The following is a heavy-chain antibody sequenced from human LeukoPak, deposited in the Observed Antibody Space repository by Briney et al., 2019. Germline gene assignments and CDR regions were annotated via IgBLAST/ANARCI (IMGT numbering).Heavy chain of an antibody. D-gene: IGHD3-9*01. V-gene: IGHV1-18*01. CDR2: ISAYNGNT. Sequence: GASVKVSCKASGYTFTNYGISWVRQAPGQGLEWMGWISAYNGNTNYAQKLQGRVTMTTDTSTSTAYMELRSLRSDDTAVYYCARDYDILTGYYSPHYYFDYWGQGTLVTVSS. J-gene: IGHJ4*02. CDR1: GYTFTNYG. CDR3: ARDYDILTGYYSPHYYFDY.